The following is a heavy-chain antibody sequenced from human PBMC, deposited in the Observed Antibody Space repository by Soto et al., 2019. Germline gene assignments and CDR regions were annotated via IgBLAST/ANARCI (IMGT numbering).Heavy chain of an antibody. CDR3: ARRGINYYGMDV. CDR2: IYPGDSDT. Sequence: PGGALKTSRKGPGYSFTSYWIGWVRQMPGKGLEWMGIIYPGDSDTRYSPSFQGQVTISADKSISTAYLQWSSLKASNTAMYYCARRGINYYGMDVWGQGTTVTVSS. J-gene: IGHJ6*02. V-gene: IGHV5-51*01. D-gene: IGHD3-16*01. CDR1: GYSFTSYW.